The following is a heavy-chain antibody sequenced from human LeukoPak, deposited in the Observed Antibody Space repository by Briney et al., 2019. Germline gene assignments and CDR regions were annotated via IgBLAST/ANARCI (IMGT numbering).Heavy chain of an antibody. J-gene: IGHJ6*03. CDR1: GGSFSGYY. CDR3: ARTRLYYDFWSGANYYYYYMDV. V-gene: IGHV4-34*01. D-gene: IGHD3-3*01. Sequence: SETLSLTCAVYGGSFSGYYWSWIRQPPGKGLEWIGEINHSGSTNYNPSLKSRVTISVDTSKNQFSLKLSSVTAADTAVYYCARTRLYYDFWSGANYYYYYMDVWGKGTTVTVSS. CDR2: INHSGST.